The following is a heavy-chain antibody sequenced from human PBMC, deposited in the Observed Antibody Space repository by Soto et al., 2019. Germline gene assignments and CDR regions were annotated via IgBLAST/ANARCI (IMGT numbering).Heavy chain of an antibody. V-gene: IGHV3-7*01. CDR2: IKPDGNEK. Sequence: PGGSLRLSCAASGFTFSNYWMSWVRQAPGKGLEWVANIKPDGNEKYYVDSVKGRFTISRDNAKNSLYLQMNSLRVEDTAVYYCARDGAGNYYDSSGYHVDFDYWG. J-gene: IGHJ4*01. D-gene: IGHD3-22*01. CDR3: ARDGAGNYYDSSGYHVDFDY. CDR1: GFTFSNYW.